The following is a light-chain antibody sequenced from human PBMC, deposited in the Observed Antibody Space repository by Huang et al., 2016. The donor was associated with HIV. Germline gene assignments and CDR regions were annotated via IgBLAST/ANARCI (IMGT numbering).Light chain of an antibody. CDR1: QGITNY. CDR2: ASS. V-gene: IGKV1-27*01. Sequence: DIQMTQSPSSLSASVGDRVTITCRSSQGITNYFAWYQQIPGRVPKLLIYASSTLQSGVPSRVSGSGAGTDFTLPISSLQPEDVATYYCQKYNSAPLTFGGGTKVEIK. J-gene: IGKJ4*01. CDR3: QKYNSAPLT.